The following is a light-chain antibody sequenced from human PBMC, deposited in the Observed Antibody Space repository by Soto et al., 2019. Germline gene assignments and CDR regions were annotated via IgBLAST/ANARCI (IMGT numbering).Light chain of an antibody. J-gene: IGKJ2*01. CDR1: QSVSSSSY. Sequence: EIVLTQSPGTLSLSPGERATLSCRASQSVSSSSYLAWYQQKPGQAPRLLIYGASSRATGIPDRFSGRGPATDFTPAISRLQPEDFAVYYGRQDGSSPSYTFGQGTKLEIK. CDR3: RQDGSSPSYT. CDR2: GAS. V-gene: IGKV3-20*01.